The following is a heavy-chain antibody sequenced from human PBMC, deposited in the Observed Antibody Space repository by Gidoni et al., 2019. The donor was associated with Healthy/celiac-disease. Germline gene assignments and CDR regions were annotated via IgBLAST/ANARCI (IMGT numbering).Heavy chain of an antibody. D-gene: IGHD3-9*01. J-gene: IGHJ4*02. Sequence: QVQLQQWGAGLLKPSETLSLTCAVYGGSFSGYYWSWIRQPPGKGLEWIGEINHSGSTNYNPSLKSRVTISVDTSKNQFSLKLSSVTAADTAVYYCARGKERYFDWLLPIFDYWGQGTLVTVSS. CDR3: ARGKERYFDWLLPIFDY. V-gene: IGHV4-34*01. CDR1: GGSFSGYY. CDR2: INHSGST.